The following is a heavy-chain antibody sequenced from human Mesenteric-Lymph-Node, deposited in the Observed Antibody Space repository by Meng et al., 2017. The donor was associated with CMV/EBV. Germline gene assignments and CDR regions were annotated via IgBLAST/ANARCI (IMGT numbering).Heavy chain of an antibody. Sequence: GGSLRLSCAASGFTFSSYWMSWVRQAPGKGLEWVANIKQDGSEKYYVDSVKGRITISRDNAKNSLYLQMNSLRAEDTAVYYCARDLYDFWSGYAWGYYYYGMDVWGQGTTVTVSS. CDR2: IKQDGSEK. J-gene: IGHJ6*02. V-gene: IGHV3-7*01. D-gene: IGHD3-3*01. CDR1: GFTFSSYW. CDR3: ARDLYDFWSGYAWGYYYYGMDV.